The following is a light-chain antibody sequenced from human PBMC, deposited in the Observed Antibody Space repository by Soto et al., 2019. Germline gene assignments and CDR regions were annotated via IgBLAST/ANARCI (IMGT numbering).Light chain of an antibody. V-gene: IGKV3-11*01. Sequence: EIVLTQSPATLSLSPVERATLSCRASQSVSSYLAWYQQKPGQAPRLLIYDASNRATGIPARFSGSGSGTDFTLTISRLEPEDFAVYYCQAWTFGQGTKVDIK. CDR3: QAWT. CDR2: DAS. J-gene: IGKJ1*01. CDR1: QSVSSY.